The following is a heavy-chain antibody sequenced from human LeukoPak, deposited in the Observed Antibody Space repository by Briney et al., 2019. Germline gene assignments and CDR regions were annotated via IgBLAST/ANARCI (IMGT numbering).Heavy chain of an antibody. CDR3: ARDGSDYGDYYAFDI. V-gene: IGHV3-23*01. D-gene: IGHD4-17*01. J-gene: IGHJ3*02. CDR2: ISGSGGST. Sequence: GGSLRLSCAASGFTFSSYAMSWVRQAPGKGLEWVSAISGSGGSTYYADSVKGRFTISRDNSKNTLYLQMNSLRAEDTAVYYCARDGSDYGDYYAFDIWGQGTMVTVSS. CDR1: GFTFSSYA.